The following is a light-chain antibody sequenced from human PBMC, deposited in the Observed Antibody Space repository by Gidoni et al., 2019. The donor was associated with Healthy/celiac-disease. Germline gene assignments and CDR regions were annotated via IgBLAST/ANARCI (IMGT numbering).Light chain of an antibody. CDR3: QQYNSYL. J-gene: IGKJ1*01. CDR2: KAS. CDR1: QSISSW. Sequence: QMHQSPSTLSASVGDRVTITCRASQSISSWLAWYQQKPGKAPKLLIYKASSLESGVPSRFSGSGSGTEFTLTISSLQPDDFATYYCQQYNSYLFGQGTKVEIK. V-gene: IGKV1-5*03.